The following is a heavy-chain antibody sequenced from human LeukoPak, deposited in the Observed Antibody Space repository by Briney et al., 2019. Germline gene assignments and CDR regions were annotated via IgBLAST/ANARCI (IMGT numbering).Heavy chain of an antibody. Sequence: KSSETLSLTCTVSGDSINAYYWGWIRQPPGKGLEWIGYIYFSGTTKYNPSLESRVTISVDTSKNQFSLKLSSVTAADRAVYYCARRRAEGGHNGHYNWFDPWGQGILVTVSS. CDR1: GDSINAYY. V-gene: IGHV4-59*08. J-gene: IGHJ5*02. CDR2: IYFSGTT. D-gene: IGHD5-24*01. CDR3: ARRRAEGGHNGHYNWFDP.